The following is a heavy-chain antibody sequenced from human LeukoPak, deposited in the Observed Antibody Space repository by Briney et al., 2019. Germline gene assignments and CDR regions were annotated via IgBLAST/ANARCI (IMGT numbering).Heavy chain of an antibody. CDR2: ISYDGSNE. J-gene: IGHJ5*02. D-gene: IGHD3-10*01. CDR3: ARGIITMVRGVIKGPNWFDP. CDR1: GFNFSIYA. Sequence: GRSLRLSCAASGFNFSIYAMNWVRQAPGKGLEWVAVISYDGSNEYYADSVKGRFTISRDNSENTLYLQMNTLRAEDTAVYYCARGIITMVRGVIKGPNWFDPWGQGTLVTVSS. V-gene: IGHV3-30*04.